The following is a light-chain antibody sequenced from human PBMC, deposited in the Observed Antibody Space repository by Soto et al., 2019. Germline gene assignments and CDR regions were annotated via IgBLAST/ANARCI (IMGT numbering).Light chain of an antibody. J-gene: IGLJ1*01. CDR2: EGS. CDR3: CSYAGNPYV. CDR1: SSDVGSYNS. Sequence: ALTQPASVSGSPGQSIAISCTGTSSDVGSYNSVSWYQQHPGKAPKLMIYEGSKRPSGVSDRFSGSKSGNTASLTISGLQAEDEADYYCCSYAGNPYVFGTGTKVTV. V-gene: IGLV2-23*01.